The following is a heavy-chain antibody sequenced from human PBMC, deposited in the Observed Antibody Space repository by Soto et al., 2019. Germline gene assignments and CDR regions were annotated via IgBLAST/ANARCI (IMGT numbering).Heavy chain of an antibody. CDR3: AIIKGQVRGVIRDFDY. V-gene: IGHV1-69*01. J-gene: IGHJ4*02. D-gene: IGHD3-10*01. CDR1: GGTFSSYA. Sequence: QVQLVQSGAEVKKPGSSVKVSCTASGGTFSSYAISWVRQAPGQGLEWMGGIIPIFGTANYAQKFQGRVTITADESTSTAYMELSSLRSADTAVYYCAIIKGQVRGVIRDFDYWGQGTLVTVSS. CDR2: IIPIFGTA.